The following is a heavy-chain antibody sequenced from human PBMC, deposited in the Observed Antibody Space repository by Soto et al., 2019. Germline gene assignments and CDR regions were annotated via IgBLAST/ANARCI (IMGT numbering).Heavy chain of an antibody. CDR1: GFTFSDHY. CDR2: ISWNSNTI. V-gene: IGHV3-9*01. J-gene: IGHJ4*02. CDR3: AKDTGPI. Sequence: GGSLRLSCAASGFTFSDHYMDWVRQAPGKGLEWVSGISWNSNTIAHADSVKGRFTISRDNAKNSLYLQMNSLRAEDTAFYYCAKDTGPIWGQGTLVTVSS.